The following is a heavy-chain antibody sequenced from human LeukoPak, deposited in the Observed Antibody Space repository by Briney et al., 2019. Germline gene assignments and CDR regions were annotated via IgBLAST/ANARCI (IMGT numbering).Heavy chain of an antibody. J-gene: IGHJ4*02. CDR1: GSSFTSYW. CDR3: ARPHSSGWYEAY. CDR2: IDPSDSYT. D-gene: IGHD6-19*01. Sequence: GASLKISCKGSGSSFTSYWISWVRQMPGKGLEWMGRIDPSDSYTNYSPSFQGHVTISADKSISTAYLQWSSLKASDTAMYYCARPHSSGWYEAYWGQGTLVTVSS. V-gene: IGHV5-10-1*01.